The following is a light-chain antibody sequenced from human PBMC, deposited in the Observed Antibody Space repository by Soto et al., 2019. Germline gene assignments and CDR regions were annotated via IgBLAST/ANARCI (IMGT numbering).Light chain of an antibody. CDR3: HQHYNCPPLT. CDR2: DAS. Sequence: EIVLTQSPATLSLSPGERATLSCRASQSVSGYLDWYQQKPGQAPRLLIYDASNRASGIPARFSGSGSGTDFTPTITSSQPEDVVVDYCHQHYNCPPLTFGGGTKVEIK. J-gene: IGKJ4*01. V-gene: IGKV3-11*01. CDR1: QSVSGY.